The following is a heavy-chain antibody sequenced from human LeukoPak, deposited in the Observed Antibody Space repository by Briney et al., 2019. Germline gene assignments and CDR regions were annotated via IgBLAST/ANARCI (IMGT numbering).Heavy chain of an antibody. V-gene: IGHV1-2*02. CDR1: GYTFTGYY. J-gene: IGHJ6*03. D-gene: IGHD2-21*01. Sequence: ASVKVSCKASGYTFTGYYMHWVRQAPGQGLEWMGWINPNSGGTNYAQKFQGRVTMTRDTSISTAYMELSRLRSDDTAVYYCARDIVASLGEDYYYYYMDVWGKGTTVTVSS. CDR3: ARDIVASLGEDYYYYYMDV. CDR2: INPNSGGT.